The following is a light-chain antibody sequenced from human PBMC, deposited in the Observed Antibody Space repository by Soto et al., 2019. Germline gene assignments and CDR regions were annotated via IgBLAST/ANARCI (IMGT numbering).Light chain of an antibody. CDR2: GAS. Sequence: EIVLTQSPGTLALSPGERATLSCRASQSVSSNYLTWYQQKRGQAPRLLIHGASSRATGIPDRFSGSGSGTDFTLTISRLEPEDFGVYYCQQYGSSPFTFGPGTKVGIK. CDR3: QQYGSSPFT. CDR1: QSVSSNY. J-gene: IGKJ3*01. V-gene: IGKV3-20*01.